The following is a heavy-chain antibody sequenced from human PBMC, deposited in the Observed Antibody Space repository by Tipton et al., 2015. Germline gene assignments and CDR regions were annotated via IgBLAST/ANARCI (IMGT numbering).Heavy chain of an antibody. CDR1: GFTFSSYN. Sequence: GSLRLSCATSGFTFSSYNMNWVRQAPGKGLEWLGNIKHDGSEAYYVDSVKGRFTMSRDNAKNSLDLQMSSLRAEDTAVYYCVRDQWRGSCSGGGCPGWGQGTLVNVSS. V-gene: IGHV3-7*01. CDR3: VRDQWRGSCSGGGCPG. J-gene: IGHJ4*02. D-gene: IGHD2-15*01. CDR2: IKHDGSEA.